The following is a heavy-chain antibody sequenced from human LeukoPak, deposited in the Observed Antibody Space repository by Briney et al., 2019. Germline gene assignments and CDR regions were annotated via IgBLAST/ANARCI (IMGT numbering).Heavy chain of an antibody. CDR3: AKMKGHPLPKYYMDV. Sequence: GGSLRLSSAAFGFTFSGFAMSWVRRTPGKGLEWVSGISGSGDNTLYADSVKGRFTISRDNSKNTLYLEMNSLRAEDTAIYYCAKMKGHPLPKYYMDVWGQGTTVTVSS. J-gene: IGHJ6*01. CDR1: GFTFSGFA. CDR2: ISGSGDNT. V-gene: IGHV3-23*01. D-gene: IGHD1-26*01.